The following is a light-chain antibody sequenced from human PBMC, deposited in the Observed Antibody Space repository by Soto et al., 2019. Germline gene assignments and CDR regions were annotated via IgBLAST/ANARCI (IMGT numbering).Light chain of an antibody. CDR2: GAS. CDR3: HCQQFAESSLYT. J-gene: IGKJ2*01. Sequence: DIVLTQSPVTLSLSPGERATLSCRASQSLRSSYLAWYQQKPGQAPRLLMYGASNRAAGFPDRFSGSGSGTDFTLTISRLEPVDSAVYHCHCQQFAESSLYTFGQGTKVDIK. V-gene: IGKV3-20*01. CDR1: QSLRSSY.